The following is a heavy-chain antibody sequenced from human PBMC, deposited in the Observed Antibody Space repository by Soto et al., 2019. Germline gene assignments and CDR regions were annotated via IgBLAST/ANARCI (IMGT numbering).Heavy chain of an antibody. CDR2: IYYSGST. CDR3: ARCPYCSGGSCYSYCYYYYMDV. V-gene: IGHV4-59*08. Sequence: SETLSLTCTVSGGSISSYYWSWIRQPPGKGLEWIGYIYYSGSTNYNPSLKSRVTISVDTSKNQFSLKLSSVTAADTAVYYCARCPYCSGGSCYSYCYYYYMDVWGKGTTVTVSS. CDR1: GGSISSYY. J-gene: IGHJ6*03. D-gene: IGHD2-15*01.